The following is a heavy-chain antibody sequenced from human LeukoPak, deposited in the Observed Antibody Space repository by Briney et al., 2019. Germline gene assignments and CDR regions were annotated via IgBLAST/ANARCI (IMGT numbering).Heavy chain of an antibody. CDR3: ARVDCSSTSCPIDY. Sequence: GGSLRLSCAASGFTFSSYSMNWVRQAPGKGLEWVSSISSSSSYIYYADSVKGRFTISRDNAKNSLYLQMNSLRAEDTAVYYCARVDCSSTSCPIDYWGQGTLVTVSS. J-gene: IGHJ4*02. CDR2: ISSSSSYI. D-gene: IGHD2-2*01. V-gene: IGHV3-21*01. CDR1: GFTFSSYS.